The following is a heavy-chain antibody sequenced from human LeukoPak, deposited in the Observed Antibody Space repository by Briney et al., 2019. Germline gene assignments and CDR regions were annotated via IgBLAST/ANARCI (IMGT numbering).Heavy chain of an antibody. J-gene: IGHJ4*02. CDR2: IYTSGST. V-gene: IGHV4-4*07. CDR1: GGSISSYY. CDR3: ARVEYSSSSLVFDY. D-gene: IGHD6-6*01. Sequence: SETLSLTCTVSGGSISSYYWSWIRQPAGKGLEWIGRIYTSGSTNYNPSLKSRVTISVDTSKNQFSLKLSSVTAADTAVYYCARVEYSSSSLVFDYWGQGTLVTVSS.